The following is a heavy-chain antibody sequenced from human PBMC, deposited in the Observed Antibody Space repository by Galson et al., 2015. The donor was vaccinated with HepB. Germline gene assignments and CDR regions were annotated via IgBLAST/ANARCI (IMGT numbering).Heavy chain of an antibody. V-gene: IGHV1-18*01. D-gene: IGHD3-22*01. CDR2: ISPYNGNT. CDR1: GYTFTTYA. J-gene: IGHJ4*02. Sequence: SVKVSCKASGYTFTTYAISWVRQAPGQGLEWMGWISPYNGNTDYAQKLQGRVTMITNTSTSTAYMELRSLRSDDTAVYYCARDALYYYDRSGYYYWGQGTPATVSS. CDR3: ARDALYYYDRSGYYY.